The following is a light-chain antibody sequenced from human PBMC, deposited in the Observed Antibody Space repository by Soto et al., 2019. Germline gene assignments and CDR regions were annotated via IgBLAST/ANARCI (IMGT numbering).Light chain of an antibody. CDR2: DAS. CDR1: QRISNSY. CDR3: QQYARPPFA. V-gene: IGKV3-20*01. J-gene: IGKJ2*01. Sequence: EIVLTQSPGTLSLSPGERATLSCRASQRISNSYLAWYQQKPGQAPRLLLYDASSRATGIPDRVGGSGSGTDFTLTISRLEPEDFAVYYGQQYARPPFAFGQGTKVEIK.